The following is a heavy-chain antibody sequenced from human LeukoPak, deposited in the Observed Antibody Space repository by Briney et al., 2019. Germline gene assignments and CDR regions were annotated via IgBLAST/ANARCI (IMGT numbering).Heavy chain of an antibody. D-gene: IGHD3-10*01. V-gene: IGHV4-34*01. CDR3: ARVPDYYGSGSYSYYFDY. CDR2: INHSGST. J-gene: IGHJ4*02. CDR1: GGSFSGYY. Sequence: SETLSLTCAVYGGSFSGYYWSWIRQPPGEGLEWIGEINHSGSTNYNPSLKSRVTISVDTSKNQFSLKLSSVTAADTAVYYCARVPDYYGSGSYSYYFDYWGQGTLVTVSS.